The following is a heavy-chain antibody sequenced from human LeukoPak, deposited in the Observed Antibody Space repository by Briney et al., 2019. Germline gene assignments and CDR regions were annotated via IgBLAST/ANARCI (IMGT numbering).Heavy chain of an antibody. V-gene: IGHV4-34*01. Sequence: SETLSLTCAVYGGSFSGYYWSWIRQPPGKGLEWIGEINHSGSTNYNPSLKSRVTISVDTSKNQFSLTLSSVTAADTAVYFCARHEKSRGWYAHYFDYWGQGTLVTVSP. CDR1: GGSFSGYY. CDR2: INHSGST. J-gene: IGHJ4*02. CDR3: ARHEKSRGWYAHYFDY. D-gene: IGHD6-19*01.